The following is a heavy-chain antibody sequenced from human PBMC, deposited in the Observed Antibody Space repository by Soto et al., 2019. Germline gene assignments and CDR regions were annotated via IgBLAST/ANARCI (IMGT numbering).Heavy chain of an antibody. CDR2: INHSGST. D-gene: IGHD3-3*01. Sequence: SETLSLTCAVYGGSFSGYYWSWIRQPPGKGLEWIGEINHSGSTNYNPSLKSRVTISVDTSKNQFSLKLSSVTAADTAVYYCARYPITIFGVVTSYYYYYMDVWGKGTTVTVSS. J-gene: IGHJ6*03. V-gene: IGHV4-34*01. CDR3: ARYPITIFGVVTSYYYYYMDV. CDR1: GGSFSGYY.